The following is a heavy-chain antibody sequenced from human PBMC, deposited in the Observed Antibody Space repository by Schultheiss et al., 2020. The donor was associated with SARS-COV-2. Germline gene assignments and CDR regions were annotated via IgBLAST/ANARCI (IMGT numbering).Heavy chain of an antibody. CDR3: ARGPYGDYGSPFGY. Sequence: SQTLSLTCTVSGGSISSGSYYWSWIRQPAGKGLEWIGRIYTSGSTNYNPSLKSRVTISVDTSKNQFSLKLSSVTAADTAVYYCARGPYGDYGSPFGYWGQGTLVTVSS. J-gene: IGHJ4*02. V-gene: IGHV4-61*02. CDR1: GGSISSGSYY. CDR2: IYTSGST. D-gene: IGHD4-17*01.